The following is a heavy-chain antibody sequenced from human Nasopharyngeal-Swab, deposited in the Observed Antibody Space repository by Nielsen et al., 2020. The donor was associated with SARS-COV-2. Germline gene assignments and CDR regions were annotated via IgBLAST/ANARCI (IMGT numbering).Heavy chain of an antibody. Sequence: GESLKISCAASGFTFNIYSMAWVRRAPGRGLQWVTGVSASGGSTYYTDSVKGRFRVSRDNSTNTLFLQMHSLRVEDTAVYYCAKDGVVRGDALDLWGQGTMVTVSS. J-gene: IGHJ3*01. CDR2: VSASGGST. V-gene: IGHV3-23*01. CDR1: GFTFNIYS. CDR3: AKDGVVRGDALDL. D-gene: IGHD3-10*01.